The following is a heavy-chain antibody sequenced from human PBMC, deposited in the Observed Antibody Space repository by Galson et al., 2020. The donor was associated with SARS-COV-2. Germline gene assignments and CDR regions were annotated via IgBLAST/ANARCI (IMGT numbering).Heavy chain of an antibody. Sequence: ASVKVSCKGSGYAFKNHGVSWVRQVPGQGLEWMGWISGYNGDTNYVQKFQGRVTMTADTSTSTAYMELRSLTSDDTAIYYCARSHGRVVTIDYWGQGTLITVSS. CDR1: GYAFKNHG. CDR3: ARSHGRVVTIDY. CDR2: ISGYNGDT. D-gene: IGHD2-15*01. J-gene: IGHJ4*02. V-gene: IGHV1-18*01.